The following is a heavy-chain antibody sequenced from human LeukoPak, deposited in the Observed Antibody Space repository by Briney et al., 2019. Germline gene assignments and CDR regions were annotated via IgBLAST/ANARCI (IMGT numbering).Heavy chain of an antibody. CDR2: ISSSGSTI. J-gene: IGHJ3*02. D-gene: IGHD3-22*01. CDR1: GFTFSSYE. V-gene: IGHV3-48*03. Sequence: GGSLRLSCAASGFTFSSYEMNWVRQAPGKGLEWVSYISSSGSTIYYADSVKGRFTISRDNAKNSLYLQMNSLRAEDTAVYYCAREGAGSSGYPHDAFDIWGQGTMVTVSS. CDR3: AREGAGSSGYPHDAFDI.